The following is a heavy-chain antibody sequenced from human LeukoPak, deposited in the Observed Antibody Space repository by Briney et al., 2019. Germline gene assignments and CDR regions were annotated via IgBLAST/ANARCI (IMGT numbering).Heavy chain of an antibody. CDR1: GFTVDSNY. J-gene: IGHJ4*02. V-gene: IGHV3-53*01. CDR2: IYTGGNT. D-gene: IGHD3-22*01. CDR3: ARGDGSGYYDYFDY. Sequence: GSLRLXCAASGFTVDSNYLSWVRQAPGKGLEWVSTIYTGGNTYYAASVKGRFTISRDFSKNTVFLHMNSLRAEDTAMYYCARGDGSGYYDYFDYWGQGALVTVSS.